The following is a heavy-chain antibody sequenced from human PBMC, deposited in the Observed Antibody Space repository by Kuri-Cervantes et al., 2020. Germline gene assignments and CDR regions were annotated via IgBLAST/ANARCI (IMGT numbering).Heavy chain of an antibody. CDR3: AKENFDWLLYIDF. J-gene: IGHJ4*02. V-gene: IGHV3-23*01. Sequence: GESLKISCAASGFTFSGYAMSWVRQAPGKGLEWVSAISGSDYSTHYSDSVKGRFTISRDNSKNTVYLQMNSLRAEDTAVYYCAKENFDWLLYIDFWGQGTLVTVSS. D-gene: IGHD3-9*01. CDR1: GFTFSGYA. CDR2: ISGSDYST.